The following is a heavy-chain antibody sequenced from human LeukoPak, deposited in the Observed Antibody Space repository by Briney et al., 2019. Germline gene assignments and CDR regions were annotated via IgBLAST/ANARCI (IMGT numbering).Heavy chain of an antibody. Sequence: GGSLRLSCAASGFTFDDYAMHWVRQAPGKGLEWVSGISWNSGSIGYADSVKGRFTISRDNAKNSLYLQMNSLRAEDTAVYYCATTVAGTRNAFDIWGQGTMVIVSS. CDR1: GFTFDDYA. J-gene: IGHJ3*02. CDR2: ISWNSGSI. D-gene: IGHD6-19*01. CDR3: ATTVAGTRNAFDI. V-gene: IGHV3-9*01.